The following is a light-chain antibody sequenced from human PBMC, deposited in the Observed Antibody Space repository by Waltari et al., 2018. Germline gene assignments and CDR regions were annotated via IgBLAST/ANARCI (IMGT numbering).Light chain of an antibody. J-gene: IGKJ1*01. CDR1: QRVTSGY. CDR2: TAS. V-gene: IGKV3-20*01. Sequence: EIVLTQSPGTLSLSPGERATLSCRASQRVTSGYIAWYQHKPGQAPRLLIHTASTRATGIPDRFSGSGSGTDFLLTINGLEPEDFAVYYCQYYGSAPRTFGQGTKVEIK. CDR3: QYYGSAPRT.